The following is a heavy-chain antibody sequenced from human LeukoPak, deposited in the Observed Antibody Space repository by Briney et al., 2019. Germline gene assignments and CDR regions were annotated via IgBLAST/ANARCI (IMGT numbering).Heavy chain of an antibody. V-gene: IGHV4-4*09. CDR2: IHSSGGS. CDR1: GASISNYY. Sequence: SETLSLTCTVSGASISNYYWSWIRQTPEKGLEWMGHIHSSGGSSYYPSLKSRLTLSIDTSRNQLYLKLPSVTAADTAVYFCARLGSYHDFWGQAALVTVSS. D-gene: IGHD1-26*01. J-gene: IGHJ4*02. CDR3: ARLGSYHDF.